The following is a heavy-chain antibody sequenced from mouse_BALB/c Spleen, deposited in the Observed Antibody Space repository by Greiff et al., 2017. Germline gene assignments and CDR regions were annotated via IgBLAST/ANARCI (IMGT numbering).Heavy chain of an antibody. CDR3: AGFITSASAMDY. CDR2: IDPANGNT. CDR1: GFHIKDTY. V-gene: IGHV14-3*02. J-gene: IGHJ4*01. D-gene: IGHD1-2*01. Sequence: VQLQQSGAELVKPGASVKLSCTASGFHIKDTYMHWVKQRPEQGLEWIGRIDPANGNTKYDPKFQGKATIPADTSSNTAYLQLSSLPSEDTAVYYCAGFITSASAMDYWGQGTSVTVSS.